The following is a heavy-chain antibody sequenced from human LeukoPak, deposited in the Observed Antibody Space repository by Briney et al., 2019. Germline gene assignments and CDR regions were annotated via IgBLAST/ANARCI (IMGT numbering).Heavy chain of an antibody. CDR1: GGSISSSSYY. CDR2: IYYSGST. V-gene: IGHV4-39*01. Sequence: SETLSLTCTVSGGSISSSSYYWGWIRQPPGKGLEWIGSIYYSGSTYYNPSLKSRVTISVDTSKNQFSLKLSSVTAADTAVYYCARVFDSGSQAYFYYMDVWGKGTTVTISS. D-gene: IGHD3-10*01. CDR3: ARVFDSGSQAYFYYMDV. J-gene: IGHJ6*03.